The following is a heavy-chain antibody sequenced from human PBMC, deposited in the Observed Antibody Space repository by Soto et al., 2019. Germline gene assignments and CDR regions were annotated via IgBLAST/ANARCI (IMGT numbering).Heavy chain of an antibody. Sequence: PGGSLRLSCAAPGFVFRVYWMSWVRQAPGKGLEWVANIKEDGSEANYVDSVKGRFAVSRDKDTNSLYLQLNSLTPEDTAVYYCARSRRQWFGGTLSYYFDFWGHGTLVTVPS. CDR3: ARSRRQWFGGTLSYYFDF. CDR2: IKEDGSEA. CDR1: GFVFRVYW. V-gene: IGHV3-7*01. D-gene: IGHD3-10*01. J-gene: IGHJ4*01.